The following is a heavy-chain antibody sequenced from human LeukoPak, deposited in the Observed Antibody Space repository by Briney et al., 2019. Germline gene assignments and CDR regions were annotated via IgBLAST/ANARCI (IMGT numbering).Heavy chain of an antibody. CDR2: IIPIFGTA. D-gene: IGHD2-2*01. CDR3: ATGVYCSSTSCSYNWFDP. J-gene: IGHJ5*02. V-gene: IGHV1-69*05. CDR1: GGTFSSYA. Sequence: GSSVKVSCKASGGTFSSYAISWVRQAPGQGLEWMGGIIPIFGTANYAQKFQGRVTITTDESTSTAYMELSSLRSEDTAVYYCATGVYCSSTSCSYNWFDPWGQGTLVTVSS.